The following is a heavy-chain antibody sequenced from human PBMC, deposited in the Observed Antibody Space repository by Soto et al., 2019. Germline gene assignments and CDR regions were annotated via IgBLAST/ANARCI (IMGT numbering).Heavy chain of an antibody. CDR3: TREYDFWSGYYTVRFDP. CDR2: IRSKAYGGTT. CDR1: GFTFGDYA. V-gene: IGHV3-49*03. Sequence: GGSLRLSCTASGFTFGDYAMSWFRQAPGKGLEWVGFIRSKAYGGTTEYAASVKGRFTISRDDSKSIAYLQMNSLKTEDTAVYYCTREYDFWSGYYTVRFDPWGQGTLVTVSS. J-gene: IGHJ5*02. D-gene: IGHD3-3*01.